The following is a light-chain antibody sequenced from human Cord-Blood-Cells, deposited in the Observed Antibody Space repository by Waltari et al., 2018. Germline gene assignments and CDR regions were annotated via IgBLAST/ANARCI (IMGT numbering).Light chain of an antibody. CDR2: DVS. V-gene: IGLV2-14*01. CDR3: SSYTSSSTWV. CDR1: SSDVGGYNY. Sequence: QSALTQPASVSGSPGQSIPISCTGISSDVGGYNYFPWYQQPPGKAPNLMIYDVSKRPSGVSNRFSGSKSGNTASLTISGLQAEDEADYYCSSYTSSSTWVFGGGTKLTVL. J-gene: IGLJ3*02.